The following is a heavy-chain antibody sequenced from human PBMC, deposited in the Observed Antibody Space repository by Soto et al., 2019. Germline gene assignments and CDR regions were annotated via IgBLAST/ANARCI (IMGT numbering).Heavy chain of an antibody. CDR2: INPSGGST. D-gene: IGHD3-3*01. V-gene: IGHV1-46*01. CDR3: ARDGYDFWRRYHDVYGLDV. CDR1: GYTFTSYY. Sequence: GASVKVSCKASGYTFTSYYMHWVRQAPGQGLEWMGIINPSGGSTSYAQKFQGRVTMTRDTSTSTVYMELSSLRSEDTAVYYCARDGYDFWRRYHDVYGLDVWGQGTTVTVSS. J-gene: IGHJ6*02.